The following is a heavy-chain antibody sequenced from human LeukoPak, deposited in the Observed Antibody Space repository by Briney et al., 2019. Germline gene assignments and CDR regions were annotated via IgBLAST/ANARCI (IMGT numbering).Heavy chain of an antibody. CDR1: GFTFSSYA. D-gene: IGHD5-24*01. J-gene: IGHJ4*02. CDR3: AKDHMRREGYSDFDY. Sequence: GGSLRLSCAASGFTFSSYAMSWVRQAPGKGREWVSGISDSGTGTYYADSVKGRFTISRDNSKNTLFLQMNSLRAEDTAVYYCAKDHMRREGYSDFDYWGQGTLVTVSS. CDR2: ISDSGTGT. V-gene: IGHV3-23*01.